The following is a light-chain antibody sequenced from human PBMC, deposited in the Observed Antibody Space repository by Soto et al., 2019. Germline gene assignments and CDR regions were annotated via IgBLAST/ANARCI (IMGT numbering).Light chain of an antibody. CDR3: CSYAGGYTYL. Sequence: QSALTQPRSVSGSPGQSVTISCTGTGNDVGAYNYVSWYQQHPGRPPKLLIYGVVRWPSGVPDRFSGSKSGNTASLTISGLQAEDVADYFCCSYAGGYTYLFGTGTKVTVL. CDR2: GVV. V-gene: IGLV2-11*01. CDR1: GNDVGAYNY. J-gene: IGLJ1*01.